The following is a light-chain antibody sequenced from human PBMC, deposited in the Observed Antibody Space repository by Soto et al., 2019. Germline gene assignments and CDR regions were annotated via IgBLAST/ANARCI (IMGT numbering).Light chain of an antibody. CDR1: QSVIGSY. CDR3: QQYGSSPWT. CDR2: GAS. Sequence: EIVLTQSPGTLSSSPGERATLSCRASQSVIGSYLAWYQQKPGQAPGLLIYGASNRATGIPDRISGSGSGTDFTLTISRLEPEDFAVYYCQQYGSSPWTFGQGTKVDIK. J-gene: IGKJ1*01. V-gene: IGKV3-20*01.